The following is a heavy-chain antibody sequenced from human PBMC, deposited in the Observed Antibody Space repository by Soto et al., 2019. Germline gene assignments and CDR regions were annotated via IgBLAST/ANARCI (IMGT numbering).Heavy chain of an antibody. CDR1: GYSFTSYY. CDR2: INPIGGST. Sequence: ASVKVSCKASGYSFTSYYMPWVRQAPGQGLEWMGIINPIGGSTSYAQKFQGRVTMTRDTSTSTVYMELSSLRPEDTAVYYCARGVATPRLFYYYYGMDVWGQGTTVTVSS. D-gene: IGHD5-12*01. CDR3: ARGVATPRLFYYYYGMDV. J-gene: IGHJ6*02. V-gene: IGHV1-46*03.